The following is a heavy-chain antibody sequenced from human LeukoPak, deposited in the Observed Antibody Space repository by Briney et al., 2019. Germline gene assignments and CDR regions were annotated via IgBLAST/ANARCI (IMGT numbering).Heavy chain of an antibody. D-gene: IGHD3-22*01. V-gene: IGHV1-2*06. CDR2: INPNSGGT. CDR3: ASLRYYYDSSGYSGFDY. J-gene: IGHJ4*02. CDR1: GYTFTGYY. Sequence: GASVKGSCKASGYTFTGYYMHWVRQAPGQGLEWMGRINPNSGGTNYAQKFQGRVTMTRDTSISTAYMELSRLRSDDTAVYYCASLRYYYDSSGYSGFDYWGQGTLVTVSS.